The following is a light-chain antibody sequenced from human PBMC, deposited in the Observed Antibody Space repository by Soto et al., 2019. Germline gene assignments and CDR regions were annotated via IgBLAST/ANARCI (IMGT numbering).Light chain of an antibody. V-gene: IGKV3D-20*02. CDR2: GAF. J-gene: IGKJ1*01. CDR3: QQRSNWPWT. Sequence: EIVLTQSPGTLSLSPGARAPLSCRARQSVSSSYLAWYQQKPGQAPRLLIYGAFIRASGIPARFSGSGSGTDFTLTITSLQSEDFAVYYCQQRSNWPWTFGQGTKVDI. CDR1: QSVSSSY.